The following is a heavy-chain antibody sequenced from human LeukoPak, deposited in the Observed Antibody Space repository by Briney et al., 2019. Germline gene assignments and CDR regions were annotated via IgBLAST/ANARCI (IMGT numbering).Heavy chain of an antibody. V-gene: IGHV4-30-4*01. J-gene: IGHJ4*02. Sequence: PSETLSLTCTVSGGSISSGDYYWSWIRQPPGKGLEWIRYIYYSGSTYYNPSLKSRVTISVGTSKNQFSLKLSSVTAADTAVYYCARGSVAELRYGDYALSFDYWGQGTLVTVSS. D-gene: IGHD4-17*01. CDR1: GGSISSGDYY. CDR2: IYYSGST. CDR3: ARGSVAELRYGDYALSFDY.